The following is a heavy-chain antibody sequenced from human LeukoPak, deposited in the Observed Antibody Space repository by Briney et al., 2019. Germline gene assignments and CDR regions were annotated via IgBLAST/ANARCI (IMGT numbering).Heavy chain of an antibody. CDR1: GYTFTSYG. CDR2: MNPISGNT. D-gene: IGHD2-15*01. V-gene: IGHV1-8*01. J-gene: IGHJ2*01. Sequence: ASVKVSCKASGYTFTSYGSSWVRQATGQGLEWMGWMNPISGNTGYAQKFQGRVTMTRSTSISTAYMELSSLRSEDTAVYYCARPYCSGSDCLRYFDLWGRGALITVSS. CDR3: ARPYCSGSDCLRYFDL.